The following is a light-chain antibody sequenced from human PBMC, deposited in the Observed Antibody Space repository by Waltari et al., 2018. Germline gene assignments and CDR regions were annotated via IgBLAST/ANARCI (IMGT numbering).Light chain of an antibody. CDR2: GNS. V-gene: IGLV1-40*01. CDR3: QSYDISLSVL. Sequence: QSVLTQPPSVSGAPGQRVTISCTWSSSNIWSGYVLHWYQQLPGTAPKLLIYGNSNRPSGVPDRFSGSKSGTSASLAITGLQAEDEADYYCQSYDISLSVLFGGGTKLTVL. J-gene: IGLJ2*01. CDR1: SSNIWSGYV.